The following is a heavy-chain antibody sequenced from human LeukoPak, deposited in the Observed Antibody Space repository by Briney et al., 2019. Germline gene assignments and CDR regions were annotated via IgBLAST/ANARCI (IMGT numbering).Heavy chain of an antibody. CDR2: IYYSGST. V-gene: IGHV4-59*04. D-gene: IGHD1-26*01. CDR3: AKSGGYGLIDY. J-gene: IGHJ4*02. Sequence: SETLSLTCTVSGGSISSYYWGWIRQPPGKGLEWIGNIYYSGSTYYNASLQSRVTISIDTSKNQFSLRLNSVTAADTAMYFCAKSGGYGLIDYWGQGTLVTVSS. CDR1: GGSISSYY.